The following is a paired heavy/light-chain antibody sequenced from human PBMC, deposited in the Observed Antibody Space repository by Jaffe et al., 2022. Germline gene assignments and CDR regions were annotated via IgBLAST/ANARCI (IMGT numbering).Light chain of an antibody. CDR3: CSYAGSTTTLV. V-gene: IGLV2-23*02. CDR2: EIN. Sequence: QSALTQPASVSGSPGQSITISCTGTSSDVGSYNLVSWYQQNPGKAPKLMIYEINKRPSGVSNRFSGSRSGNTASLTISGLQAEDEADYYCCSYAGSTTTLVFGGGTKLTVL. J-gene: IGLJ2*01. CDR1: SSDVGSYNL.
Heavy chain of an antibody. CDR2: IRYDGSNQ. CDR3: AKDTQLVALDAFDI. D-gene: IGHD2-2*01. V-gene: IGHV3-30*02. J-gene: IGHJ3*02. CDR1: EFTFSSYG. Sequence: QVQLVESGGGVVQPGGSLRLSCAASEFTFSSYGMHWVRQAPGKGLEWVSFIRYDGSNQYYVDSVKGRFTISRDNSKNTLYLQMNSLRAEDTAVYYCAKDTQLVALDAFDIWGQGTMVTVSS.